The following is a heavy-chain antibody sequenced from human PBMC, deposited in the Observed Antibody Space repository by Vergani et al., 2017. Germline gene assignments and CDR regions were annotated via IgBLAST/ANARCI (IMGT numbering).Heavy chain of an antibody. J-gene: IGHJ2*01. V-gene: IGHV4-39*01. CDR1: GASIRSSNYY. D-gene: IGHD3-10*01. CDR2: IYYSGST. CDR3: ASGNYYSDSTSHFRGRYFDV. Sequence: QLQLQESGPGLVKPSATLSLTCSVSGASIRSSNYYWGWIRQPPGKGLEWIASIYYSGSTYYNPSLKSRVTISADTSKNQFSLRLTSVTAADTAVYYCASGNYYSDSTSHFRGRYFDVWGRGTLVTVPS.